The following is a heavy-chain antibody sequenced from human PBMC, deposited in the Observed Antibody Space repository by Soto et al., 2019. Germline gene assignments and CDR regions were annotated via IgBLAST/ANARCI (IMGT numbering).Heavy chain of an antibody. J-gene: IGHJ4*02. Sequence: ASVKVSCKASGYTFTSYGISWVRQAPGQGLEWMGWISAYNGNTNYAQKLQGRVTMTTDTSTSTAYMELRSLRSDDTAVYYCATRKLRFSEWSKSPIDYWGQGTLVTVSS. CDR2: ISAYNGNT. V-gene: IGHV1-18*01. D-gene: IGHD3-3*01. CDR1: GYTFTSYG. CDR3: ATRKLRFSEWSKSPIDY.